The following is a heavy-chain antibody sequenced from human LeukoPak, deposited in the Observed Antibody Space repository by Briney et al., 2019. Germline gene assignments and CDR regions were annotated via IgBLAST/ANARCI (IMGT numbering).Heavy chain of an antibody. CDR2: IWNAGTNT. J-gene: IGHJ4*02. CDR3: VGDTPPGGDYYLDY. CDR1: GFIFSTYG. V-gene: IGHV3-33*01. Sequence: GGSLRLSCAASGFIFSTYGMHWVRQAPGKGLEGVALIWNAGTNTYYADYVKGRFTISRDNSKNTLYLQMNSLRAEDTAVYYCVGDTPPGGDYYLDYWGQGTLVIVSS. D-gene: IGHD3-16*01.